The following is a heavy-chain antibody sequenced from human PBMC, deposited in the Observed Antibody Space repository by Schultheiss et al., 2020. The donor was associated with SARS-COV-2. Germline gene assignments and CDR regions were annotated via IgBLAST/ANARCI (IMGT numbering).Heavy chain of an antibody. J-gene: IGHJ6*02. D-gene: IGHD1-26*01. V-gene: IGHV3-53*01. CDR2: IYSGGNT. CDR3: ARARGGSYYYGMDV. Sequence: GGSLRLSCAVSGFSVRSSHMSWVRQAPGKGLEWVSVIYSGGNTYYADSVKGRFTLSRDNSNNTLDLQMNSLRAEDTAVYYCARARGGSYYYGMDVWGQGTTVTVSS. CDR1: GFSVRSSH.